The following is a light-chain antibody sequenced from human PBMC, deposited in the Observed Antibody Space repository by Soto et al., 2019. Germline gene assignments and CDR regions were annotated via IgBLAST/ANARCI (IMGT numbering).Light chain of an antibody. CDR1: SSDVGSYNL. CDR3: CAYAGIVV. Sequence: QSVLTQPASVYGYPGQSITSSCTGTSSDVGSYNLVSWYQQHPGKAPKLMSSEGSKRPSWVSNRFSGSKSGNTASLTISGLQAEDEADYDCCAYAGIVVVCGGTKLTVL. CDR2: EGS. V-gene: IGLV2-23*01. J-gene: IGLJ2*01.